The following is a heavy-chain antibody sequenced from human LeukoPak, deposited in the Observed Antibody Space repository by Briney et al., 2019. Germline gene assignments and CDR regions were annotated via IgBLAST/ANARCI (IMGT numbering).Heavy chain of an antibody. Sequence: ASVKVSCKASGYTFTSYGISWVRQAPGQGLEWMGWISAYNGNTNYAQKLQGRVTMTTDTSTSTAYMELRSLRSDDTAVYYCARDLYSGSDYVGDFDYWGQGTLVTVSS. J-gene: IGHJ4*02. V-gene: IGHV1-18*01. CDR1: GYTFTSYG. D-gene: IGHD5-12*01. CDR3: ARDLYSGSDYVGDFDY. CDR2: ISAYNGNT.